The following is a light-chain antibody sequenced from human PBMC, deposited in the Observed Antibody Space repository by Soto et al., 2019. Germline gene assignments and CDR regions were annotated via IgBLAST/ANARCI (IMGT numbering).Light chain of an antibody. V-gene: IGKV1-12*01. CDR3: QQANSFPIT. J-gene: IGKJ5*01. CDR1: QTIRSW. Sequence: DIQMTQSPSTLSGSVGDRVTITCRASQTIRSWLAWYQQKPGKAPKRLIYAASNLQSGVPSRCSVSGFGTDFTLTIGSLQPEDFATYYCQQANSFPITFGQGTRLEIK. CDR2: AAS.